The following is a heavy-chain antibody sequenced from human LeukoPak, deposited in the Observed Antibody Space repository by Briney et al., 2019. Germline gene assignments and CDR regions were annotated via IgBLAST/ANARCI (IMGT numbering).Heavy chain of an antibody. CDR1: GFTFSSYS. D-gene: IGHD3-22*01. CDR3: ARDLRWLFDY. V-gene: IGHV3-21*01. CDR2: ISSSSSYI. J-gene: IGHJ4*02. Sequence: GGSLRLSCAASGFTFSSYSMNWVRQAPGRGLEWVSSISSSSSYIYYADSVKGRFTISRDNAKNSLYLQMNSLRAEDTAVYYCARDLRWLFDYWGQGTLVTVSS.